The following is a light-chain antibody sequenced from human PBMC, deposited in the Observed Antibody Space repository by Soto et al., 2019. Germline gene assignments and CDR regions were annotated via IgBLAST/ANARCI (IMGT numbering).Light chain of an antibody. CDR2: DVS. CDR3: CSYAGSYTFV. Sequence: QSALTQPSSVSGSPGQSVTISCTGTSSDVGGYNYVSWYQQHPGKAPKLMIYDVSKRPSGVPDRFSGSKSGNTASLNISGLQADDEADYYCCSYAGSYTFVFGTGTKVTVL. J-gene: IGLJ1*01. CDR1: SSDVGGYNY. V-gene: IGLV2-11*01.